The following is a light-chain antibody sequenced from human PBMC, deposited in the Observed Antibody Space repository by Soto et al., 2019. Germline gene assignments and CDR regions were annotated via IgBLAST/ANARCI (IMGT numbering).Light chain of an antibody. Sequence: QSALTQPPSASASPGQSVTISCTGTSSDVGGYNYVSWYQQHPGKAPKLMIYEVSKRPSGVPDRFSGSKSGNTASLTVSGLQAEDEADYYCSSYAGSNSYVFGTGTKLTVL. J-gene: IGLJ1*01. CDR2: EVS. CDR1: SSDVGGYNY. V-gene: IGLV2-8*01. CDR3: SSYAGSNSYV.